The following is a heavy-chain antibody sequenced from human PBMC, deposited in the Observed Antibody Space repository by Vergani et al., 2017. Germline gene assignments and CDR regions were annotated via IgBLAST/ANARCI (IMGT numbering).Heavy chain of an antibody. Sequence: QVQLVQSGAEVKKPGSSVKVSCKASGGTFSSYTISWVRQAPGQGLEWMGRIIPILGIANYAQKFQGRVTITTDKSTSTAYMELSSLRSEDTAVYYCARDAYYDSSDDYWGQGTLVTVSS. D-gene: IGHD3-22*01. CDR3: ARDAYYDSSDDY. CDR2: IIPILGIA. V-gene: IGHV1-69*08. CDR1: GGTFSSYT. J-gene: IGHJ4*02.